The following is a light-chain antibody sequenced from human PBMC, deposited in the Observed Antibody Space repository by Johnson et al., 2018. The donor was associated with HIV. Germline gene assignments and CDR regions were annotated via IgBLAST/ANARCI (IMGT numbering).Light chain of an antibody. CDR1: DSNIGNNY. Sequence: QSVLTQPPSVSAAPGQKVTISCFGSDSNIGNNYVSWYQQVPGTAPKLLIYDNDKRPSGIPDRFSGSKSGTSATLAITGLQPGDEADYYCGTWDSSLSAHYVFGTGTKVTVL. CDR2: DND. CDR3: GTWDSSLSAHYV. V-gene: IGLV1-51*01. J-gene: IGLJ1*01.